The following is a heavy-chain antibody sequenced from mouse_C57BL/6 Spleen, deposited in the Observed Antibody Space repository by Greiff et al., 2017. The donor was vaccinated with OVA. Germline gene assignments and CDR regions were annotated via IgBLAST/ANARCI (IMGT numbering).Heavy chain of an antibody. Sequence: QVQLQQPGAELVKPGASVKLSCKASGYTFTSYWMHWVKQRPGQGLEWIGMIHPNSGSTNYNAKFKSKATLTVDKSSSTAYMQLSSLTSEDSAVYYCARDYDGFAYWGQGTLVTVSA. CDR2: IHPNSGST. D-gene: IGHD2-4*01. V-gene: IGHV1-64*01. CDR1: GYTFTSYW. J-gene: IGHJ3*01. CDR3: ARDYDGFAY.